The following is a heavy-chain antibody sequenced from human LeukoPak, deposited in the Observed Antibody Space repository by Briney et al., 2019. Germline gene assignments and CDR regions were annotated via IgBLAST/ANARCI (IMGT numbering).Heavy chain of an antibody. CDR3: ASSGSYRFDY. J-gene: IGHJ4*02. Sequence: ASVKVSCKASGGTFSSYAISWVRQAPGQGLEWMGGIIPIFGTANYAQKFQGRVTITADESTSTAYMELSSLRSEDTAVYYCASSGSYRFDYWGQGTLVTVSS. CDR2: IIPIFGTA. CDR1: GGTFSSYA. D-gene: IGHD1-26*01. V-gene: IGHV1-69*13.